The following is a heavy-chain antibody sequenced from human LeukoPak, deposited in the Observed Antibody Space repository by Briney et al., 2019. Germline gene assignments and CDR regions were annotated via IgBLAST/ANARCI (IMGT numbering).Heavy chain of an antibody. CDR3: VKRGATVRRTYFFDS. CDR2: IKTDGSTT. Sequence: PGGSLRLSCAGSGFIFSGYWMHWVRQASGKGLVWVSRIKTDGSTTYYADSVKGRFTVSRDNPKSTLYLQMNSLRVEDTSFYYCVKRGATVRRTYFFDSWGQGALVTVSS. V-gene: IGHV3-74*01. D-gene: IGHD1-26*01. J-gene: IGHJ4*02. CDR1: GFIFSGYW.